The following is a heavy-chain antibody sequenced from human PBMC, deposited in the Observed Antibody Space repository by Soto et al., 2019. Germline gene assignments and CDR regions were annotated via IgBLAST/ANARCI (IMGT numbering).Heavy chain of an antibody. Sequence: SETLSLTCAVYGGSFSGYYWSWIRQPPGKGLEWIGEINHSGSTNYNPSLKSRVTISVDTSKNQFSLKLSSVTAADTAVYYCARASRFVLMVYAEYTWFDPWGQGTLVTVSS. D-gene: IGHD2-8*01. CDR1: GGSFSGYY. CDR2: INHSGST. CDR3: ARASRFVLMVYAEYTWFDP. V-gene: IGHV4-34*01. J-gene: IGHJ5*02.